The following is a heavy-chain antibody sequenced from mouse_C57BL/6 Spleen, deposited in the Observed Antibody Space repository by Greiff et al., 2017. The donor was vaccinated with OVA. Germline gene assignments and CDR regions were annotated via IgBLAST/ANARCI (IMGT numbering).Heavy chain of an antibody. J-gene: IGHJ3*01. Sequence: VQLQQSGPELVKPGASVKMSCKASGYTFTDYNMHWVKQSHGKSLEWIGYINPNNGGTSYNQKFKGKATLTVNKSSSTAYMELRSLTSEDSTVYYCARRGAWLDGYLFAYWGQGTLVTVSA. D-gene: IGHD2-3*01. CDR1: GYTFTDYN. V-gene: IGHV1-22*01. CDR2: INPNNGGT. CDR3: ARRGAWLDGYLFAY.